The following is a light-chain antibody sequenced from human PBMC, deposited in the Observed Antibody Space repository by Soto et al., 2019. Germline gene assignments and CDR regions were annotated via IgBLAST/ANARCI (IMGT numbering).Light chain of an antibody. CDR3: SSYAGSNIDV. V-gene: IGLV2-8*01. CDR2: EIT. Sequence: QSVLTQPPSASGSPGQSVTISCTGTSSDIGGYNFVSWYQHHPGKAPKLMIYEITKRPSGVPARFSGSKSGNTAPLTVSGRRAEDEAVYYCSSYAGSNIDVFGPGTKLTVL. CDR1: SSDIGGYNF. J-gene: IGLJ1*01.